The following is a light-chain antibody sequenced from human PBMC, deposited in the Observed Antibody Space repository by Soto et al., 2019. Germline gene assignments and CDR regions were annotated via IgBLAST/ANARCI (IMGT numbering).Light chain of an antibody. V-gene: IGLV1-40*01. CDR1: SSNIGAGYD. CDR3: QSYDSSRSVV. Sequence: QSTLTHPPSVYGAPGQRVTISCTGSSSNIGAGYDVHWYQQIPGTAPKLLIYSNNNRPSGVPDRFSGSKSGTSASLAITELQAEDEADYYCQSYDSSRSVVFGGGPKVTV. J-gene: IGLJ2*01. CDR2: SNN.